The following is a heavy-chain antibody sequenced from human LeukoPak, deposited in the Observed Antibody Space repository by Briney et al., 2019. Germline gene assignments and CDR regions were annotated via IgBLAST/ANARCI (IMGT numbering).Heavy chain of an antibody. V-gene: IGHV6-1*01. CDR1: GGSVSSYSAA. J-gene: IGHJ3*02. CDR2: TYYRSKWYN. Sequence: SQTLSLTCAIYGGSVSSYSAAWNCIRQSPSRDLEWLGRTYYRSKWYNDYAVSVKSRITIHPDTSKNQFSLQLNSVTPEDTAVYYCASGSLIGAFDIWGQGTMVTVSS. CDR3: ASGSLIGAFDI. D-gene: IGHD3-22*01.